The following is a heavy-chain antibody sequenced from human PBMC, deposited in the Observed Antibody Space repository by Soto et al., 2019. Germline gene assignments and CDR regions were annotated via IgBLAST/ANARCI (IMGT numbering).Heavy chain of an antibody. D-gene: IGHD3-16*01. CDR2: INPNSGGT. V-gene: IGHV1-2*04. Sequence: ASVKVSCEASGYTFTGYYMHWVRQAPGQGLEWMGWINPNSGGTNYAQKFQGWVTMTRDTSISTAYMELSRLRSDDTAVYYCARQYVKVYHYGMDVWGQGTTVTVSS. CDR1: GYTFTGYY. CDR3: ARQYVKVYHYGMDV. J-gene: IGHJ6*02.